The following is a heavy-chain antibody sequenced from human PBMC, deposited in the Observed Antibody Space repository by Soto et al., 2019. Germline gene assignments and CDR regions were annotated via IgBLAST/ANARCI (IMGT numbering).Heavy chain of an antibody. J-gene: IGHJ6*02. D-gene: IGHD3-9*01. Sequence: ASVKVSCKASGGTFSSYAISWVRQAPGQGLEWMGGIIPIFGTANYAQKFQGRVTITADESTSTAYLELSSLRSEDTAVYYCARDTFYYIFLPGYPSYYYYGMDVWGQGTTVTVPS. CDR1: GGTFSSYA. CDR2: IIPIFGTA. V-gene: IGHV1-69*13. CDR3: ARDTFYYIFLPGYPSYYYYGMDV.